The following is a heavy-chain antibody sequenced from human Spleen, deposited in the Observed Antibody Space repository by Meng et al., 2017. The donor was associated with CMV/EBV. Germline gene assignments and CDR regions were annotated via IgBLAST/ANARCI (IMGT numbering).Heavy chain of an antibody. CDR2: IYSGGSST. J-gene: IGHJ6*02. V-gene: IGHV3-23*03. CDR3: AKEGLGIASYYYYGMDV. Sequence: GESLKISCAASGFTFSSYAMSWVRQAPGKGLEWVSVIYSGGSSTYYADSVKGRFTISRDNSKNTLYLQMNSLRAEDTAVYYCAKEGLGIASYYYYGMDVWGQGTTVTVSS. CDR1: GFTFSSYA. D-gene: IGHD7-27*01.